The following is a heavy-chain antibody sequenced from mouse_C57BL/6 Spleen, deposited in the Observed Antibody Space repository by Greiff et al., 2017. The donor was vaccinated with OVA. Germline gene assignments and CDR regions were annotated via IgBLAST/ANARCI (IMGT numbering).Heavy chain of an antibody. V-gene: IGHV1-15*01. J-gene: IGHJ2*01. D-gene: IGHD2-5*01. CDR3: TSYSNYYFDY. CDR1: GYTFTDYE. CDR2: IDPETGGT. Sequence: VKLQESGAELVRPGASVTLSCKASGYTFTDYEMHWVKQTPVHGLEWIGAIDPETGGTAYNQKFKGKAILTADKSSSTAYMELRSLTSEDSAVYYCTSYSNYYFDYWGQGTTLTVSS.